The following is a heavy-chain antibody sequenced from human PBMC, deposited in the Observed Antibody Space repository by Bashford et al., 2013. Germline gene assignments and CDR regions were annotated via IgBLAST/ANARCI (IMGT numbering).Heavy chain of an antibody. J-gene: IGHJ4*02. CDR3: AKEEGWYDLYYFDY. Sequence: VRQAPGKGLEWVAVISVDGSNAKYADSVKGRFTFSRDNSKNTVYLQMNSLRPEDTAVYYCAKEEGWYDLYYFDYWGQGTRVTVSS. CDR2: ISVDGSNA. D-gene: IGHD6-19*01. V-gene: IGHV3-30*18.